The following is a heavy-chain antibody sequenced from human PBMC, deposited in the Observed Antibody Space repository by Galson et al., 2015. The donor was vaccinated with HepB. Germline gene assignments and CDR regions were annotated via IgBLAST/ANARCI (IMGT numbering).Heavy chain of an antibody. D-gene: IGHD6-13*01. CDR2: IYYSGST. CDR1: GGSISSGGYY. V-gene: IGHV4-31*03. Sequence: TLSLTCTVSGGSISSGGYYWSWIRQHPGKGLEWIGYIYYSGSTYYNPSLKSRVTISVDTSKNQFSLKLSSVTAADTAVYYCARDPGPYSSSWPTFDPWGQGTLVTVSS. J-gene: IGHJ5*02. CDR3: ARDPGPYSSSWPTFDP.